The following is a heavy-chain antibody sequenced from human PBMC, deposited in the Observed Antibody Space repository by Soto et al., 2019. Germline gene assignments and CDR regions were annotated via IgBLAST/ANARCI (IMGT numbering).Heavy chain of an antibody. J-gene: IGHJ4*02. V-gene: IGHV4-4*09. CDR3: ARRNYGEEGYFFDF. Sequence: PSETLSLTCTVSGCSITGYYWSWIRLPPGKGLEWIGYIYDSGTTTYNAALKSRVSISAETSKNQFSLNLRSVTAADTAIYYCARRNYGEEGYFFDFWGQGVLVTVSS. D-gene: IGHD4-17*01. CDR1: GCSITGYY. CDR2: IYDSGTT.